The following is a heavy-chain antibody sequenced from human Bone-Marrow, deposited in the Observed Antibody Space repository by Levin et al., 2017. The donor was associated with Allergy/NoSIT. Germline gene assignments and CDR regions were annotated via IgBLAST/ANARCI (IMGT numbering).Heavy chain of an antibody. CDR3: AVASTGYYGSKFDY. D-gene: IGHD1-26*01. CDR2: ISGSSNYI. Sequence: GGSLRLSCAASGFTFSSYDMNWVRQAPGKGLEWLSSISGSSNYIYYADSVKGRFTISRDNAENSLYLRMDSLRVEDTAVYYCAVASTGYYGSKFDYWGQGTLVTVSS. J-gene: IGHJ4*02. V-gene: IGHV3-21*01. CDR1: GFTFSSYD.